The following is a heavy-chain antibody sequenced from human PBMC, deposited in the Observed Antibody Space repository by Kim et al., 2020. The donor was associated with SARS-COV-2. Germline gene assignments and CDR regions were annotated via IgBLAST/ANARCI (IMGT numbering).Heavy chain of an antibody. CDR3: ARENTQYYYYGLDV. V-gene: IGHV4-59*01. CDR1: NDSISNYF. CDR2: IDHSGNT. Sequence: SETLSLTCTVSNDSISNYFWTWIRQPPGKGLEWIGYIDHSGNTNYNPSLKSRLTISIDTSRNQFSLKLSSVTAADTAVYYCARENTQYYYYGLDVWGQGTTVTVSS. J-gene: IGHJ6*02. D-gene: IGHD2-15*01.